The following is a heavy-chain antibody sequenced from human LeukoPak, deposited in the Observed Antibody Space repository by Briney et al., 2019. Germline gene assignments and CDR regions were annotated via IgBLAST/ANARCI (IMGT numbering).Heavy chain of an antibody. D-gene: IGHD2/OR15-2a*01. V-gene: IGHV4-59*08. Sequence: SETLSLTCTVSGVSIKNHYWSWIRQPPGKGLEWIANIYYAGSSNYNPSLKSRVSVSIDASKNHLSLQLTSVTAADTAIYYCARQTVIIPTGMEGPWFDPWGQGTLVAVSS. CDR2: IYYAGSS. CDR3: ARQTVIIPTGMEGPWFDP. J-gene: IGHJ5*02. CDR1: GVSIKNHY.